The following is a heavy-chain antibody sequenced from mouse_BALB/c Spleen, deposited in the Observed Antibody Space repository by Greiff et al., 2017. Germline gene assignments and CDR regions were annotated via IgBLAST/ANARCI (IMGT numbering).Heavy chain of an antibody. J-gene: IGHJ2*01. CDR3: ARLHLYYFDH. Sequence: EVKVVESGGDLVKPGGSLKLSCAASGFTFSSYGMSWVRQTPDKRLEWVATISSGGSYTYYPDSVKGRFTISRDNAKNTLYLQMSSLKSEDTAMFYCARLHLYYFDHWGPGTT. CDR2: ISSGGSYT. CDR1: GFTFSSYG. V-gene: IGHV5-6*01.